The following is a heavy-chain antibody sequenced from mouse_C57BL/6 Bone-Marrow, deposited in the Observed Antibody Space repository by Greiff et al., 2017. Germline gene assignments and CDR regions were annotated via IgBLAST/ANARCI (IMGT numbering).Heavy chain of an antibody. J-gene: IGHJ3*01. D-gene: IGHD3-2*02. CDR1: GYTFTSYW. V-gene: IGHV1-61*01. CDR3: ARLTAQAY. CDR2: IYPSDSET. Sequence: VQLQQPGAELVRPGSSVKLSCKASGYTFTSYWMDWVKQRPGQGLEWIGNIYPSDSETHYNQKFKDKATLTVDKSSSTAYMQLSSLTSEDSAVYYCARLTAQAYWGQGTLVTVSA.